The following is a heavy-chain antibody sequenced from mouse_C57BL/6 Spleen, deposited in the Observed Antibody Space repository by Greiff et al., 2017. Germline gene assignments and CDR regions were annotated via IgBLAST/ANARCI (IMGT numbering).Heavy chain of an antibody. Sequence: VMLVESGAELVKPGASVKISCKASGYAFSSYWMNWVKQRPGKGLEWIGQIYPGDGDTNYNGKFKGKATLTADNSSSTAYMQLSSLTSEDSAVXFCARSDGSRYYFDYWGQGTTLTVSA. CDR2: IYPGDGDT. V-gene: IGHV1-80*01. CDR1: GYAFSSYW. D-gene: IGHD1-1*01. J-gene: IGHJ2*01. CDR3: ARSDGSRYYFDY.